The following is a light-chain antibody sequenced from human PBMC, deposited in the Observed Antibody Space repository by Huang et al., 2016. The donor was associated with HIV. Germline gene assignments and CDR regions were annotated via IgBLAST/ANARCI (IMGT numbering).Light chain of an antibody. J-gene: IGKJ2*01. CDR3: QQYGSSPRYT. Sequence: EIVLTQSPGTLSLSPGETATLSCRASQTLTNYYLAWYQQKPGQAPRLLIFGASSRATGIPDRVSASGSGTDFTLTISRLEPEDFAVYYCQQYGSSPRYTFGQGTKLEI. CDR2: GAS. V-gene: IGKV3-20*01. CDR1: QTLTNYY.